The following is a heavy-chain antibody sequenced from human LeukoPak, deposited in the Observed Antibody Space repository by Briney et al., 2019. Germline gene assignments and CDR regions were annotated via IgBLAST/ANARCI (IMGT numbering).Heavy chain of an antibody. D-gene: IGHD6-19*01. J-gene: IGHJ6*02. CDR3: ARDSYYSSGWYRGYYYYGMDV. CDR2: ISAYNGNT. Sequence: ASVKVSCKASGYTFTSYGISWVRQAPGQGLEWTGWISAYNGNTNYAQKLQGRVTMTTDTSTSTAYMELRSLRSDDTAVYYCARDSYYSSGWYRGYYYYGMDVWGQGTTVTVSS. V-gene: IGHV1-18*01. CDR1: GYTFTSYG.